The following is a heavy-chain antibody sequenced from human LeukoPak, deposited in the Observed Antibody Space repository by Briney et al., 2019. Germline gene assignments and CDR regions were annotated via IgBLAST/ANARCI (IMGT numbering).Heavy chain of an antibody. D-gene: IGHD3-22*01. V-gene: IGHV3-30*04. CDR3: ARGGDYCDSSAQGVDY. CDR2: ISYDGSNK. CDR1: GFTFSSYA. Sequence: GGSLRLSCAASGFTFSSYAMHWVRQAPGKGLEWVAVISYDGSNKYYADSVKGRFTISRDNSKNTLYLQMNSLRAEDTAVYYCARGGDYCDSSAQGVDYWGQGTLVTVSS. J-gene: IGHJ4*02.